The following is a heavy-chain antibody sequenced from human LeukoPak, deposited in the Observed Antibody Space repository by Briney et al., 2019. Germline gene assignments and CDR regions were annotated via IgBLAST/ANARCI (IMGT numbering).Heavy chain of an antibody. V-gene: IGHV3-7*01. CDR1: GFTFSRFW. CDR3: ARVMWLVIPLDP. Sequence: GGSLRLSCAASGFTFSRFWMSWVRQGPGEGLEWVANIKQDGSEKYYVDSVKGRFTISRDNAKNSLYLQMNSLRAEDTAVYYCARVMWLVIPLDPWGQGTLVTVSS. J-gene: IGHJ5*02. D-gene: IGHD6-19*01. CDR2: IKQDGSEK.